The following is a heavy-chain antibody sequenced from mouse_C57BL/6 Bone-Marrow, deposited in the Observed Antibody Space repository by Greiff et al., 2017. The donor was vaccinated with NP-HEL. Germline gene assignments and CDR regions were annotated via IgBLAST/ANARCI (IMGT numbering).Heavy chain of an antibody. J-gene: IGHJ2*01. CDR2: ISDGGSYT. CDR1: GFTFSSYA. Sequence: VQLKESGGGLVKPGGSLKLSCAASGFTFSSYAMSWVRQTPEKRLEWVATISDGGSYTYYPDNVKGRFTISRDNAKNNLYLQMSHLKSEDTAMYYCARVRGISFDYWGQGTTLTVSS. D-gene: IGHD3-1*01. V-gene: IGHV5-4*01. CDR3: ARVRGISFDY.